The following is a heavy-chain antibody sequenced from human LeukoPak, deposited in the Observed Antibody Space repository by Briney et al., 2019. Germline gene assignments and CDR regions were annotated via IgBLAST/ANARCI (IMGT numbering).Heavy chain of an antibody. J-gene: IGHJ4*02. CDR2: IYYSGST. V-gene: IGHV4-59*01. D-gene: IGHD1-26*01. Sequence: SETLSLTCTVSGGSISSYYGSWIRQPPGEGLEWIGYIYYSGSTNYNPSLKSRVTISVDTSKNQFSLKLSSVTAADTAVYYCARSAQYSGSYYRTFDYWGQGTLVTVSS. CDR1: GGSISSYY. CDR3: ARSAQYSGSYYRTFDY.